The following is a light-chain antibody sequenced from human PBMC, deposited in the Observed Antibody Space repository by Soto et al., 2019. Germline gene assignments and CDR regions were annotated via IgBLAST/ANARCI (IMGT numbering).Light chain of an antibody. CDR1: QSVRSY. CDR3: QQRSNWPRYT. V-gene: IGKV3-11*01. Sequence: EIVMTQSPATLSLSPGERATLSCRASQSVRSYLSWYQQKPGQAPRLVIHDASNRANGIPARFSGSGSGTDFTLTISSLEPEDFAVYYCQQRSNWPRYTFGQGTNLEIK. J-gene: IGKJ2*01. CDR2: DAS.